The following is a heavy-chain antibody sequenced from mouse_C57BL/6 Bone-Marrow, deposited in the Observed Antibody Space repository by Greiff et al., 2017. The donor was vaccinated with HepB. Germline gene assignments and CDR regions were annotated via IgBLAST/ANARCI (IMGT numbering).Heavy chain of an antibody. CDR2: ISNGGGST. V-gene: IGHV5-12*01. D-gene: IGHD2-3*01. Sequence: EVKLVESGGGLVQPGGSLKLSCAASGFTFSDYYMYWVRQTPEKRLEWVAYISNGGGSTYYPDTVKGRFTISRDNAKNTLYLQMSRLKSEDTAMYYCARNDGDYVYAMDYWGQGTSVTVSS. J-gene: IGHJ4*01. CDR1: GFTFSDYY. CDR3: ARNDGDYVYAMDY.